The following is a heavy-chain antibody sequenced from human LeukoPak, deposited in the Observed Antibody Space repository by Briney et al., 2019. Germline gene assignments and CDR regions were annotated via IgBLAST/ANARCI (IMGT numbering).Heavy chain of an antibody. CDR2: ISWNSGSI. V-gene: IGHV3-9*03. CDR1: GFTFDDYA. CDR3: AKDRGYGLTGGFDY. D-gene: IGHD7-27*01. J-gene: IGHJ4*02. Sequence: GGSLRLSCAASGFTFDDYAMHWVRQAPGKGLEWVSGISWNSGSIGYADSVRGRFTISRDNAKNFLYLQMNSLRAEDMALYYCAKDRGYGLTGGFDYWGQGTLVTVSS.